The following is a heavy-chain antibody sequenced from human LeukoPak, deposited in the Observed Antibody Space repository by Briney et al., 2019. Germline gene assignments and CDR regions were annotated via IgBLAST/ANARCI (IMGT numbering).Heavy chain of an antibody. V-gene: IGHV1-69*05. D-gene: IGHD6-13*01. CDR1: GGTFSSYA. J-gene: IGHJ4*02. CDR2: IIPIFGTA. CDR3: ARGRYGIAAAGPVDY. Sequence: GSSVKVSCKASGGTFSSYAISWVRQAPGQGLEWMGGIIPIFGTANYAQKFQGRVTITTDESTSTAYMELSSLRSEDTAVYYCARGRYGIAAAGPVDYWGQGTLVTVSS.